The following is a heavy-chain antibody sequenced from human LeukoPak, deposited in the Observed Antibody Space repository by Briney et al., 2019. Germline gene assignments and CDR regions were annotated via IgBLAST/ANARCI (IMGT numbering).Heavy chain of an antibody. CDR1: GFTFSSYW. D-gene: IGHD3-9*01. V-gene: IGHV3-74*01. Sequence: GGSLRLSCAASGFTFSSYWMHWVRQAPGKGLVWVSRINSDGSSTSYADSVKGRFTISRDNSKNTLYLQMNSLRAEDTAVYYCAKHPGIYVDWGVDYWGQGTLVTVSS. J-gene: IGHJ4*02. CDR3: AKHPGIYVDWGVDY. CDR2: INSDGSST.